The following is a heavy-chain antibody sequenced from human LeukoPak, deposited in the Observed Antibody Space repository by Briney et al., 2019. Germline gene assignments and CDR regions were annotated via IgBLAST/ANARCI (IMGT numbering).Heavy chain of an antibody. CDR1: GFTFSSYA. J-gene: IGHJ5*02. Sequence: GGSLRLSCAASGFTFSSYAMHWVRQAPGKGLEWVSVISGSGGSTYYADSVKGRFTISRDSSKNTLYLQMNSLRAEDTAVYYCAGLRFLEWSIPNNWFDPWGQGILVTVSS. D-gene: IGHD3-3*01. CDR3: AGLRFLEWSIPNNWFDP. V-gene: IGHV3-23*01. CDR2: ISGSGGST.